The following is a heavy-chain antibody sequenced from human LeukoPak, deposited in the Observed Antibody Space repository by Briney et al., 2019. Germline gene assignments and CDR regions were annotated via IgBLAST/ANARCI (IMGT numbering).Heavy chain of an antibody. CDR2: ISYDGSNK. V-gene: IGHV3-30*18. CDR1: GFTFSSYG. J-gene: IGHJ4*02. Sequence: GGSLRLSCAASGFTFSSYGMHWVRQAPGKGLEWVAVISYDGSNKYYADSVKGRFTISRDNSKNTLYLQMNSLKAEDTAVYYCAKDRGSCSSTSCYYFDYWGQGTLVTVSS. D-gene: IGHD2-2*01. CDR3: AKDRGSCSSTSCYYFDY.